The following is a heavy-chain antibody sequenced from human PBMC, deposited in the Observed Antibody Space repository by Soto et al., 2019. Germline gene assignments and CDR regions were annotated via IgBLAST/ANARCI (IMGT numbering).Heavy chain of an antibody. CDR3: ARGGGYYYYDSSGWVNWFDP. CDR1: GFTFSSYW. J-gene: IGHJ5*02. V-gene: IGHV3-7*03. D-gene: IGHD3-22*01. CDR2: IKQDGSKK. Sequence: TGGSLRLSCAASGFTFSSYWMSWVLQAPGKGLEWVANIKQDGSKKYYVDSVKGRFTISRDNAKNSLYLQMNSLRAEDTAVYYCARGGGYYYYDSSGWVNWFDPWGQGTLVTVSS.